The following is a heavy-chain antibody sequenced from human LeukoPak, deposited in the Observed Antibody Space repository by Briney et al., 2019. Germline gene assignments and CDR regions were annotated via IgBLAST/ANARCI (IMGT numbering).Heavy chain of an antibody. J-gene: IGHJ4*02. CDR2: IRSKANSYAT. CDR1: GFTFSGSA. V-gene: IGHV3-73*01. Sequence: GGSLGLSCAASGFTFSGSAMHWVRQASGKGLEWVGRIRSKANSYATAYAASVKGRFTISRDDSKNTAYLQMNSLKTEDTAVYYCTTGYYDSSGYLHFDYWGQGTLVTVSS. CDR3: TTGYYDSSGYLHFDY. D-gene: IGHD3-22*01.